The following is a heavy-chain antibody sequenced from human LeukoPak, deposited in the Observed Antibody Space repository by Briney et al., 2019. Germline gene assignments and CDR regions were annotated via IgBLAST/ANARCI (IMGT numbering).Heavy chain of an antibody. CDR1: GGTFSSYA. Sequence: ASVKVSCKASGGTFSSYAISWVRQAPGQGLEWMGGIIPIFGTANYAQKFQGRVTITADESTSTAYMELSSLRSEDTAVYYCAREGYCSSTSCSLGYWGQGTLDTVSS. CDR3: AREGYCSSTSCSLGY. J-gene: IGHJ4*02. D-gene: IGHD2-2*01. CDR2: IIPIFGTA. V-gene: IGHV1-69*01.